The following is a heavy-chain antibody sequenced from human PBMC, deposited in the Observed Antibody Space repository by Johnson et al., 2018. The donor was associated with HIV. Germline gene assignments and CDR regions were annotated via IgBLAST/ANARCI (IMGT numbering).Heavy chain of an antibody. CDR2: IYSGDTT. CDR1: GFTVSTNY. D-gene: IGHD3-16*01. CDR3: ATCSDQVLLGGDVFDI. V-gene: IGHV3-53*01. J-gene: IGHJ3*02. Sequence: VQLVESGGGLIQPGGSLRLSCAASGFTVSTNYMSWIRQAPGKGLEWVSVIYSGDTTYYADSVKGRFTISRDNAKNSLYLQMNSLGGEDTAVYYCATCSDQVLLGGDVFDIWGQGTMVTVSS.